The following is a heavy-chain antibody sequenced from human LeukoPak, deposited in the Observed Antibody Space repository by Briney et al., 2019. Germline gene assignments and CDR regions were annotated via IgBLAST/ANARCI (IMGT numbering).Heavy chain of an antibody. D-gene: IGHD3-9*01. CDR2: IRNKAYGGTA. CDR3: TREKRYFDWFQADY. Sequence: PGGSLRLSCTASGFTFSDCAMSWFRQAPGKGLEWVGFIRNKAYGGTAEYAASVKGRFTISRDDSKTIAYLQMNSLKTEDTAVYYCTREKRYFDWFQADYWGQGTLVTVSS. CDR1: GFTFSDCA. J-gene: IGHJ4*02. V-gene: IGHV3-49*03.